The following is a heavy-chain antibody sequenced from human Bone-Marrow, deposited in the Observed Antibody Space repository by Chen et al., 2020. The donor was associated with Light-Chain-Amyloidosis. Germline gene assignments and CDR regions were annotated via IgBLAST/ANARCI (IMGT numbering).Heavy chain of an antibody. D-gene: IGHD5-12*01. CDR1: GYTLPNYW. CDR3: ARRRDGYNFDY. Sequence: EVQLEQSGPEVKKPGESLKISCKGSGYTLPNYWIGWVRQMPGKGLEWMGFIYPDDSDARYSPSFEGQVTISTDKSITTAYLQWRSLKASDTAMYYCARRRDGYNFDYWGQGTLVTVSS. J-gene: IGHJ4*02. CDR2: IYPDDSDA. V-gene: IGHV5-51*01.